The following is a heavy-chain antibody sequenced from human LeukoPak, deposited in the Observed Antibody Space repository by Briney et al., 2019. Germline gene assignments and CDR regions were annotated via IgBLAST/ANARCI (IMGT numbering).Heavy chain of an antibody. D-gene: IGHD2-2*01. CDR1: GASISSSYW. Sequence: PSETLSLTCAVSGASISSSYWWSWVRQPPGKGLEWIGEIYHSGTTNYSPSFQGQVTMSVDKPISTAYLQWSSLKASDTAMYYCARHFHPAESTGGYFDFWGRGTLVTVSA. V-gene: IGHV4-4*02. CDR3: ARHFHPAESTGGYFDF. J-gene: IGHJ2*01. CDR2: IYHSGTT.